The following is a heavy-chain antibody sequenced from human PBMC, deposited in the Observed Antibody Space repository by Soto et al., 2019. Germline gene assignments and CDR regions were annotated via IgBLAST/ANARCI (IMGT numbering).Heavy chain of an antibody. V-gene: IGHV1-18*01. D-gene: IGHD2-15*01. CDR1: GYSFRTHG. Sequence: QVQLVQSGAEVKTPGASVKVSCRASGYSFRTHGISWVRQAPGQGLEWMGWISTYEDKTNFPQKFQGRITMTTDKSTSTAYMELRSLISDDTAVYFCARDLGYCNSSGCFRNWFDPWGQGTLVTVSS. CDR2: ISTYEDKT. CDR3: ARDLGYCNSSGCFRNWFDP. J-gene: IGHJ5*02.